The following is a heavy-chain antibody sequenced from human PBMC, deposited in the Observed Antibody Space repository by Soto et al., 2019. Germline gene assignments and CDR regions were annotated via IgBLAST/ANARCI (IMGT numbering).Heavy chain of an antibody. CDR1: GLTITNYA. Sequence: GRSMRLPCAAAGLTITNYAMRWVRQAQGKGLEWVSGISGSGDSTYHADAVKGRFTISRDNSKNTLYLQMNSLRAEDTAVYYCAKTMLTLGVVILCYMDVWGKGTTVTSP. CDR2: ISGSGDST. V-gene: IGHV3-23*01. D-gene: IGHD3-3*01. J-gene: IGHJ6*03. CDR3: AKTMLTLGVVILCYMDV.